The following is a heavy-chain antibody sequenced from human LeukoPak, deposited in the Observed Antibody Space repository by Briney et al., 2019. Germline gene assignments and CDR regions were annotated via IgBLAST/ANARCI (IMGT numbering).Heavy chain of an antibody. D-gene: IGHD3-10*01. J-gene: IGHJ4*02. CDR1: GFTFSSYA. CDR3: AKDLPHYPYYFDY. V-gene: IGHV3-23*01. CDR2: ISGSGGST. Sequence: GALRLSCAASGFTFSSYAMSWVRQAPGKGLEWVSAISGSGGSTYYADSVKGRFTISRDNSKNTLYLQMNSLRAEDTAVYYRAKDLPHYPYYFDYWGQGTLVTVSS.